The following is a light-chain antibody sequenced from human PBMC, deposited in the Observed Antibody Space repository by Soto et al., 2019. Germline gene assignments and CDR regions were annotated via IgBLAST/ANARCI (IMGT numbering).Light chain of an antibody. Sequence: EIVLTQSPGTLSLSPGERATLSCRAIQSVTSSYLAWYQQKPGQAPRLLIYGASSRATGIPDRFSGSGSGTDFTLTISRLEPEDLAVYHCQQYGSPPLTFGGGTKVDIK. CDR2: GAS. CDR3: QQYGSPPLT. J-gene: IGKJ4*01. CDR1: QSVTSSY. V-gene: IGKV3-20*01.